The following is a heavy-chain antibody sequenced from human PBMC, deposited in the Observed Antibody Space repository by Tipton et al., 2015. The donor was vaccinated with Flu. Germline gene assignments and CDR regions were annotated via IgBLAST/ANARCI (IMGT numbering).Heavy chain of an antibody. CDR1: GFTFDDYA. CDR2: ISWNSGSI. V-gene: IGHV3-9*01. J-gene: IGHJ4*02. Sequence: SLRLSCAASGFTFDDYAMHWVRQAPGKGLEWVSGISWNSGSIGYADSVKGRFTISRDNAKNSLYLQMNSLRAEDTALYYCASGPAGCTNGVCYDYWGQGTLVTVSS. CDR3: ASGPAGCTNGVCYDY. D-gene: IGHD2-8*01.